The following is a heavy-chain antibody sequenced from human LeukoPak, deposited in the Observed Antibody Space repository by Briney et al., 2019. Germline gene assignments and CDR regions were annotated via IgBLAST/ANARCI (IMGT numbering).Heavy chain of an antibody. CDR1: GYTLTELS. CDR3: ATRYCSGGSCPNYYYYYINV. CDR2: FDPEVGKT. Sequence: GASVKVSCKVSGYTLTELSMHWVRQAPGKGLEWMGGFDPEVGKTIYAQKFQGRVTMTEDTSTDTAYMELSSLRSEDTAVYYCATRYCSGGSCPNYYYYYINVWGKGTTVIISS. J-gene: IGHJ6*03. V-gene: IGHV1-24*01. D-gene: IGHD2-15*01.